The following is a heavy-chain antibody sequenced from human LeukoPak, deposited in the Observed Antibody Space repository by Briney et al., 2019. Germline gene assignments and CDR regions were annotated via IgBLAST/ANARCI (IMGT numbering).Heavy chain of an antibody. D-gene: IGHD1-1*01. Sequence: PGGSLRLSCAASGFTFSNYAMHWVRQAPGKGLEWVAIMCSDGGDKYHVNSVEGRFTISRDTSKNTLYLQMNNLRTEDTAVYYCAKDGGTVCHVINYSFDSWGQGTQVTVSS. J-gene: IGHJ4*02. CDR2: MCSDGGDK. CDR3: AKDGGTVCHVINYSFDS. CDR1: GFTFSNYA. V-gene: IGHV3-30*02.